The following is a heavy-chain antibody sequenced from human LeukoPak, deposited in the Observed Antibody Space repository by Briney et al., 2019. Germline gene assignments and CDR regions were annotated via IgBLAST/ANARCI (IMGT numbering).Heavy chain of an antibody. J-gene: IGHJ4*02. CDR3: ARHTFKDTAYDY. CDR2: IDPSDSYT. V-gene: IGHV5-10-1*01. CDR1: GYSFTSYW. Sequence: GESLQISCKGSGYSFTSYWISWVRQMPGKGLEWMGRIDPSDSYTNYSPSFQGHVTISADKSISTAYLQWSSLKASDTAMYYCARHTFKDTAYDYWGQGTLVTVSS. D-gene: IGHD5-18*01.